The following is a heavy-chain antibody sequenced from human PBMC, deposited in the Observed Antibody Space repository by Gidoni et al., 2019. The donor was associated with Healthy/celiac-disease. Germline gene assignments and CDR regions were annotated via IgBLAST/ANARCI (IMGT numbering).Heavy chain of an antibody. CDR2: IYYSGST. CDR3: ARGLYDTDAFDI. V-gene: IGHV4-59*01. J-gene: IGHJ3*02. CDR1: GGSISSYY. Sequence: QVQLQESGPGLVKPSETLSLTCTVSGGSISSYYWSWIRQPPGKGLEWIGYIYYSGSTNYNPSLKSRVTISVDTSTNQFALKLSSVTAADTAVYYCARGLYDTDAFDIWGQGTMVTVAS. D-gene: IGHD2-8*01.